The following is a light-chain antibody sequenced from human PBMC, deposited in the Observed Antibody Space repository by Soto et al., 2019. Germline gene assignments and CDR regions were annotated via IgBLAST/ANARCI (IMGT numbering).Light chain of an antibody. CDR1: QGISSG. V-gene: IGKV1-6*01. Sequence: IQLTHSPSSLSASVADTVTITCRASQGISSGLGWYQQKPGKVPKLLIYAASSLQSGVPSRFSGSGSGTDFTLTISSLQPEDFATYYCLLDFSYFWAFGQGTKVDIK. CDR2: AAS. CDR3: LLDFSYFWA. J-gene: IGKJ1*01.